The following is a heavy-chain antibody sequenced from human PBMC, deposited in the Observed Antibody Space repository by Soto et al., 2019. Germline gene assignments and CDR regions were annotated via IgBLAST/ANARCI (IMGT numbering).Heavy chain of an antibody. J-gene: IGHJ4*02. CDR2: INAGNGNT. Sequence: ASVKVSCKASGYTFTSYAMHWVRQAPGQRLEWMGWINAGNGNTKYSQKFQGRVTITRDTSASTAYMELSSLRSEDTAVYYCARDLGDYDILTGYLKKLDYWGQGTLVTVSS. V-gene: IGHV1-3*01. CDR1: GYTFTSYA. D-gene: IGHD3-9*01. CDR3: ARDLGDYDILTGYLKKLDY.